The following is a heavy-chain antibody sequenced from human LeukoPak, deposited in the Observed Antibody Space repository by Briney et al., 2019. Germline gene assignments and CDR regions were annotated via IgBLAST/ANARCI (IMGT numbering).Heavy chain of an antibody. V-gene: IGHV4-4*02. CDR3: VRKSGWNLDY. J-gene: IGHJ4*02. CDR2: IYHSGST. Sequence: DPSGTLSLTCRVSGGFISTSNWWSWVRQSPGKGLEWIGEIYHSGSTNYNPSLKSRVTISVDKSKNQFSLRLNSVTGADTAVYYCVRKSGWNLDYWGQGTLVAVSP. CDR1: GGFISTSNW. D-gene: IGHD6-19*01.